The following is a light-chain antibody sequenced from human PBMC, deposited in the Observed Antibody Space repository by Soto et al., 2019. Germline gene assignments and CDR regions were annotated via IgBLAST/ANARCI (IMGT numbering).Light chain of an antibody. Sequence: EIQVTQSPSSLSASVGDRVTITCRASQSISSYLNWSHQKPAKVPKLLIIAASSLQSGVPSRFSGSGSGTDFTLTIVSLQPDDFATYYCQQYNSYSLTFGQGTKVDI. J-gene: IGKJ1*01. V-gene: IGKV1-39*01. CDR1: QSISSY. CDR3: QQYNSYSLT. CDR2: AAS.